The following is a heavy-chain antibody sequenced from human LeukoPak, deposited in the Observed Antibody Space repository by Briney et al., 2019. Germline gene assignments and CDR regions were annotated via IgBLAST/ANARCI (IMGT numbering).Heavy chain of an antibody. CDR2: ISGGGDST. V-gene: IGHV3-23*01. D-gene: IGHD1-14*01. J-gene: IGHJ5*02. CDR1: GFTLRNYA. Sequence: TGGSLTLSCAASGFTLRNYAMAWVRQAPGQGLELVSHISGGGDSTNYADSVKGRFTISRDTSTNTLFLQMNDLRAEDAATYYCAKGQYADHPHWLDPWGQGTLVTVSS. CDR3: AKGQYADHPHWLDP.